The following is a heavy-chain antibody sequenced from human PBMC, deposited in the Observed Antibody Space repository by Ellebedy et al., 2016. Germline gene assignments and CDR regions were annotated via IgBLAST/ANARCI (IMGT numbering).Heavy chain of an antibody. CDR2: INSDGSST. D-gene: IGHD2-15*01. V-gene: IGHV3-74*01. CDR3: ARAPFYCSGGSCLNY. J-gene: IGHJ4*02. CDR1: GFTFSSYW. Sequence: GESLKISCAASGFTFSSYWMHWVRQAPGKGLVWVSRINSDGSSTSYADSVKGRFTISRDNAKNTLYLQMNSLRAEDTAVYYCARAPFYCSGGSCLNYWGQGTLVTVSS.